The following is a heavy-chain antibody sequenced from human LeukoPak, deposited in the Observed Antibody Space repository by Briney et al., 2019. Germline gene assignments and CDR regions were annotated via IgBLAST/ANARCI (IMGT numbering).Heavy chain of an antibody. CDR2: INPNSGGT. D-gene: IGHD3-10*01. CDR1: GYTFTGYY. CDR3: ARGGILLWLGELENWFDP. J-gene: IGHJ5*02. V-gene: IGHV1-2*02. Sequence: VASVKVSCKASGYTFTGYYIHWVRQAPGQGLEWMGWINPNSGGTNYAQKFQGRVTMTRDTSISTAYMELSRLRSDDTAVYYCARGGILLWLGELENWFDPWGQGTLVTVSS.